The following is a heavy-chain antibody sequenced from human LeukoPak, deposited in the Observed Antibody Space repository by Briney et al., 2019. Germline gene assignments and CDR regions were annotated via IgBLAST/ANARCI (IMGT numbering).Heavy chain of an antibody. CDR1: GGSFSGYY. D-gene: IGHD1-26*01. CDR3: ARGEVGATTSFDY. CDR2: INHSGST. J-gene: IGHJ4*02. Sequence: LETLSLTCAVYGGSFSGYYWSWIRQPPGKGLEWIGEINHSGSTNYNPSLKSRVTISVDTSKNQFSLKLSSVTAADTAVYYCARGEVGATTSFDYWGQGTLVTVSS. V-gene: IGHV4-34*01.